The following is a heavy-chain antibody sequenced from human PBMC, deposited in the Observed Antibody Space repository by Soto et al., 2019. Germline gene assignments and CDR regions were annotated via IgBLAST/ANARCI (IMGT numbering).Heavy chain of an antibody. Sequence: ASVKVSCKASGYTFTSYGISWVRQAPGQGLEWMGWISAYNGNTNYAQKLQGRVTMTTDTSTSTAYMELRSLRSDDTAVYYCARDLRDYGDYLIDYWGQGTLVTVSS. CDR1: GYTFTSYG. J-gene: IGHJ4*02. D-gene: IGHD4-17*01. CDR2: ISAYNGNT. CDR3: ARDLRDYGDYLIDY. V-gene: IGHV1-18*01.